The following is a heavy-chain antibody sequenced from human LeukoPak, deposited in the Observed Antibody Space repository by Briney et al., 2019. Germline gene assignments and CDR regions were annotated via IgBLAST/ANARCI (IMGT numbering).Heavy chain of an antibody. J-gene: IGHJ4*02. CDR1: GFTFSSYW. CDR3: AREDILTGWFSTSRGKAGSYFDY. CDR2: IKQDGSEK. Sequence: SGGSLRLSCAASGFTFSSYWMSWVRQAPGKGLEWVANIKQDGSEKYYVDSVKGRFTISRDNAKNSLYLQMNSLRAEDTAVYYCAREDILTGWFSTSRGKAGSYFDYWGQGTLVTVSS. V-gene: IGHV3-7*01. D-gene: IGHD3-9*01.